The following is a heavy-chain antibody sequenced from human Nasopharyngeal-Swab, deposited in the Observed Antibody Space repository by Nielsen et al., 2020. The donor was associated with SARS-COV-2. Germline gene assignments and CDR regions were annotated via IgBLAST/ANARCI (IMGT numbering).Heavy chain of an antibody. V-gene: IGHV4-34*01. CDR3: ARGHDYGDFDY. D-gene: IGHD4-17*01. Sequence: SETLSLTCAVYGGSFSGYYWSWIRQPPGKGLEWIGEINHSGSTNYNPSLKSRVTISVDTSKNQSSLKLSSVTAADTAVYYCARGHDYGDFDYWGQGTLVTVSS. CDR2: INHSGST. J-gene: IGHJ4*02. CDR1: GGSFSGYY.